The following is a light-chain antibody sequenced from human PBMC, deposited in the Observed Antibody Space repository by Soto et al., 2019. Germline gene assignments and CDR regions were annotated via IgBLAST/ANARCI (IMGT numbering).Light chain of an antibody. CDR2: DVS. CDR3: SSYTRSSTPLYVV. CDR1: SSDVGGYNY. Sequence: QSALTQPASVSGSPGQSITISCTGTSSDVGGYNYVSWYQQHPGKAPKVMIYDVSNRPSGVSNRFSGSKSGNTASLTISGLQAEDEADYSCSSYTRSSTPLYVVFGGGTKLTVL. J-gene: IGLJ2*01. V-gene: IGLV2-14*01.